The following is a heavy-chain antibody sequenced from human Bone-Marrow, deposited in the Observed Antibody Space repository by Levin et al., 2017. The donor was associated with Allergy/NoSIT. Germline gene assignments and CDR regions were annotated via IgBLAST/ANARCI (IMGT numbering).Heavy chain of an antibody. CDR3: ARGWDCSGGSCYSGYWFDP. CDR1: GYTFTSYD. D-gene: IGHD2-15*01. CDR2: MNPNSGNT. J-gene: IGHJ5*02. Sequence: GESLKISCKASGYTFTSYDINWVRQATGQGLEWMGWMNPNSGNTGYAQKFQGRVTMTRNTSISTAYMELSSLRSEDTAVYYCARGWDCSGGSCYSGYWFDPWGQGTLVTVSS. V-gene: IGHV1-8*01.